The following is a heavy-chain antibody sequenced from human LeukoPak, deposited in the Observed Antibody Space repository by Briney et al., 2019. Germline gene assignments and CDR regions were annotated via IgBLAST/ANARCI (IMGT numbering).Heavy chain of an antibody. Sequence: GGSLRLSCTASGFTFSSYSMNWVRQAPGKGLEWVSSISSSSSYIYYADSVKGRFTISRYNAKNSLYLQMNSLRADDTAVYYCARGYCSGGSCYHNWFDPWGQGTLVTVSS. J-gene: IGHJ5*02. V-gene: IGHV3-21*01. CDR2: ISSSSSYI. D-gene: IGHD2-15*01. CDR3: ARGYCSGGSCYHNWFDP. CDR1: GFTFSSYS.